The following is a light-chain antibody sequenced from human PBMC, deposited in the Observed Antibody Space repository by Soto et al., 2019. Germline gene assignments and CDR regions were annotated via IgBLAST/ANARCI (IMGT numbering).Light chain of an antibody. CDR3: QQRSNFPLT. CDR1: QSVSSY. V-gene: IGKV3-11*01. CDR2: DAS. J-gene: IGKJ4*01. Sequence: EIVLTQSPATVSLSPGERATLSCRTSQSVSSYLAWYQQKPGQAPRLLIYDASNRATGIPARFSGSGSGTDFTLTISSLEPEDFVVYYCQQRSNFPLTVGGGTNVEIK.